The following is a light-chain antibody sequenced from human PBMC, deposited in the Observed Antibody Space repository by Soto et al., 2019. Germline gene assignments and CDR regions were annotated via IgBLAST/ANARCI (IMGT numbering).Light chain of an antibody. CDR1: QSVDNW. J-gene: IGKJ1*01. V-gene: IGKV1-5*01. CDR2: DAS. CDR3: QQYNTYPGT. Sequence: DIQMAQSPSTLSASVGDRVTITCRASQSVDNWLAWYQQKPGKAPKLLIYDASSLESGVPSRFSGSGSGAEFTLTISSLQPDDFATYYCQQYNTYPGTFGQGTKVEVK.